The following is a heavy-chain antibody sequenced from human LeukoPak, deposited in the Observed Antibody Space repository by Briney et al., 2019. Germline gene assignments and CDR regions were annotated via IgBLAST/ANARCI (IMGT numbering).Heavy chain of an antibody. D-gene: IGHD2-15*01. Sequence: ASVKVSCKASGYTFTSYAMHWVRQAPGQRLEWMGWINAGNGNTKYSQKFQGRVTITRDTSASTAYMELSSLRSEDTAVYYCARDLGYCSGGSCYSYWFDPWGQGTLVTASS. CDR2: INAGNGNT. V-gene: IGHV1-3*01. CDR3: ARDLGYCSGGSCYSYWFDP. CDR1: GYTFTSYA. J-gene: IGHJ5*02.